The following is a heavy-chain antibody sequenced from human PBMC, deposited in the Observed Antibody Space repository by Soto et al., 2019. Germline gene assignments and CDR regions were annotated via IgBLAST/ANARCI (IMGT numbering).Heavy chain of an antibody. J-gene: IGHJ6*02. D-gene: IGHD2-2*01. CDR3: ARHGWGSTSFYYYYYYGMDV. Sequence: PSETLSLTCTVSGGSISSSSYYWGWIRQPPGKGLEWIGSIYYSGSTYYNPSLKSRVTISVDTSKNQFSLKLSSVTAADTAVYYCARHGWGSTSFYYYYYYGMDVWGQGTTVTVSS. V-gene: IGHV4-39*01. CDR2: IYYSGST. CDR1: GGSISSSSYY.